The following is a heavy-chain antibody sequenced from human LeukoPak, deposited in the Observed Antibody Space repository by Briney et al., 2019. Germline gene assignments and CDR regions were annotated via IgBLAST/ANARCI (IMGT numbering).Heavy chain of an antibody. D-gene: IGHD5-12*01. V-gene: IGHV3-30*18. J-gene: IGHJ4*02. Sequence: PGRSLRLSCAASGFTFSSYGMHWVRQAPGKGLEWVAVISHDGSNKYYADSVKGRFTISRDNSKNTLYLQMNSLRAEDTAVYYCAKVDSGGYEYDYWGQGTLVTVSS. CDR2: ISHDGSNK. CDR3: AKVDSGGYEYDY. CDR1: GFTFSSYG.